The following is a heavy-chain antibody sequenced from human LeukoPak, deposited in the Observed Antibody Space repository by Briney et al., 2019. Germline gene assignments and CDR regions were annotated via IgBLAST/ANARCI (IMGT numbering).Heavy chain of an antibody. J-gene: IGHJ4*02. V-gene: IGHV3-11*01. D-gene: IGHD1-26*01. CDR3: AKDRLGALLYFDS. CDR1: GFTFSDYY. Sequence: GGSLRLSCAASGFTFSDYYMGWIRQAPGKGLEWVSYITSSGKSVYYAASVKGRFTISRDNAKNSLYLQMNSLRAEDTAVYSCAKDRLGALLYFDSWGQGTLVTVSS. CDR2: ITSSGKSV.